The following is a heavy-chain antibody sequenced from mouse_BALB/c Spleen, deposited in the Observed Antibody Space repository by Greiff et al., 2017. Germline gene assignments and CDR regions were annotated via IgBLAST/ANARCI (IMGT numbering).Heavy chain of an antibody. Sequence: EVMLVESGPGLVKPSQSLSLTCTVTGYSITSDYAWNWIRQFPGNKLEWMGYISYSGSTSYNPSLKSRISITRDTSKNQFFLQLNSVTTEDTATYYCARFGYGSKGYYFDYWGQGTTLTVSS. CDR1: GYSITSDYA. D-gene: IGHD1-1*01. V-gene: IGHV3-2*02. CDR2: ISYSGST. CDR3: ARFGYGSKGYYFDY. J-gene: IGHJ2*01.